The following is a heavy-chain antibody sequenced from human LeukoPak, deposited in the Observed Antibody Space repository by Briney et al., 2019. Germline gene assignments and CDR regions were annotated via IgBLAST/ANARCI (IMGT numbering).Heavy chain of an antibody. D-gene: IGHD3-16*02. V-gene: IGHV3-21*01. CDR3: ATPLSPFTLDAFDI. Sequence: GGSLRLSCAASGFTFSSYSMNWVRQAPGKGLEWVSSISSSSSYIYYADSVKGRFTISRDNAKNSLYLQMNSLRAEDTAVYYCATPLSPFTLDAFDIWGQGTMVTVSS. CDR2: ISSSSSYI. J-gene: IGHJ3*02. CDR1: GFTFSSYS.